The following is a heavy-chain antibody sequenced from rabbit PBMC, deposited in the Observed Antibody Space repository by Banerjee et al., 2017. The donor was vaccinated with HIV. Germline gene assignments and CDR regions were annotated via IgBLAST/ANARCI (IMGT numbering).Heavy chain of an antibody. CDR3: ARDLDAGSRYYFNL. V-gene: IGHV1S40*01. D-gene: IGHD8-1*01. CDR1: GIDFSSYYY. Sequence: QSLEESGGDLVKPGASLTLTCKASGIDFSSYYYMCWVRQAPGKGLEWIACIDVGSSGSTYYASWAKGRFTISKTPSTTVTLQMTSLTAADTATYFCARDLDAGSRYYFNLWGQGTLVTVS. J-gene: IGHJ4*01. CDR2: IDVGSSGST.